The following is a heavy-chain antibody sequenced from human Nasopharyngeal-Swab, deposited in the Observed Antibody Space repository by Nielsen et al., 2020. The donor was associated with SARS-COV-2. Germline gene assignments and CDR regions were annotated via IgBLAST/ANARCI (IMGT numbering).Heavy chain of an antibody. CDR2: ISSSGSTI. J-gene: IGHJ4*02. V-gene: IGHV3-48*03. Sequence: GGSLRLSCAASGFTFSSYEMNWVRQAPGKGLEWISYISSSGSTIYYADSVKGRFTISRDDAKNSLFPQMNSLRAEDTAVYYCASPLPLDYWGQGTLVTVSS. CDR3: ASPLPLDY. CDR1: GFTFSSYE.